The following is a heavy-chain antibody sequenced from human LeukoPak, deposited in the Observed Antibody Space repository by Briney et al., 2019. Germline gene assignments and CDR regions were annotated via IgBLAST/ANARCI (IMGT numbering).Heavy chain of an antibody. J-gene: IGHJ3*02. Sequence: GGSLRLSCAASGFTFSNAWMSWVRQAPGKGLEWVSYISSSSSTIYYADSVKGRFTVSRDNAKNSLYLQMNSLRAEDTAVYYCATGVIRGQGTMVTVSS. CDR3: ATGVI. V-gene: IGHV3-48*04. CDR2: ISSSSSTI. CDR1: GFTFSNAW.